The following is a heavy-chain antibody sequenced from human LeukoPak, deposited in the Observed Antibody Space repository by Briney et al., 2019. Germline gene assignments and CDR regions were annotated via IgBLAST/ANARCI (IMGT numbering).Heavy chain of an antibody. CDR3: PIAGANGIEAAGSLRY. V-gene: IGHV4-59*13. CDR2: VYYTGTT. J-gene: IGHJ4*02. Sequence: PSETLSLNCTVSGGSFSTYYWSWIRLPRGKGMEWIGFVYYTGTTNYNPSLKRRVTISVDPSKTQFSMTLSSVTSADSTLCSCPIAGANGIEAAGSLRYWGQGNLVTVSS. D-gene: IGHD6-13*01. CDR1: GGSFSTYY.